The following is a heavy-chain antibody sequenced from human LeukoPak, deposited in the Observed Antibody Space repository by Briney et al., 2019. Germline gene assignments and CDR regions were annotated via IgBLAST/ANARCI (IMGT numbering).Heavy chain of an antibody. CDR3: ARGIFRKSIAATNWFDP. J-gene: IGHJ5*02. D-gene: IGHD6-6*01. CDR2: IYYSGST. Sequence: PSQTLSLTRTVSGGSISSGGYYWSWIRQHPGKGLEWIGYIYYSGSTYYNPSLKSRVTISVDTSKNQFSLKLSSVTAADTAVYYCARGIFRKSIAATNWFDPWGQGTLVTVSS. CDR1: GGSISSGGYY. V-gene: IGHV4-31*03.